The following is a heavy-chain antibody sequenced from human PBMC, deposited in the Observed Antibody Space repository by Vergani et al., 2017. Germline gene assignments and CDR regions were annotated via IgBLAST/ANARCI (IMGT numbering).Heavy chain of an antibody. CDR2: VSFRGDT. D-gene: IGHD3-22*01. V-gene: IGHV4-59*02. CDR1: GASVNSYY. Sequence: QVKLQESGPGLVKPSETLSLTCTVSGASVNSYYWSWIRQPPGKGLEWMGYVSFRGDTLYDPSVKGRMTISLNTSSNQFSLYLTSVTAADTAVYYCARSRKYYDAGNPDYWGQGTLVTVSS. CDR3: ARSRKYYDAGNPDY. J-gene: IGHJ4*02.